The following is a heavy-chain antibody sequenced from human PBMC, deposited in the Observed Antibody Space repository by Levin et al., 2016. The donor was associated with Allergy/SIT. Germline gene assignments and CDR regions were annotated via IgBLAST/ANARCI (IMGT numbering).Heavy chain of an antibody. V-gene: IGHV4-30-2*01. J-gene: IGHJ3*02. Sequence: PGKGLEWIGYIYHSGSTYYNPSLKSRVTISVDRSKNQFSLKLSSVTAADTAVYYCARGREYCSSTSCSNDAFDIWGQGTMVTVSS. D-gene: IGHD2-2*01. CDR3: ARGREYCSSTSCSNDAFDI. CDR2: IYHSGST.